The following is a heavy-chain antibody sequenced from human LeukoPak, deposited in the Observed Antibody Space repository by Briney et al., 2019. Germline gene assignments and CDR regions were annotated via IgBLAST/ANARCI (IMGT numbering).Heavy chain of an antibody. Sequence: GGSLTLSCAASGFTFGSYAMSWVRQAPGKGLEWVSYISGRGGSTFYADSVKGRLTISRDNSKNTLFLQMNSLRAEDTAMYYCVKGGTDYDFWNDSSYSYYFDFWGQGTLVTVSS. J-gene: IGHJ4*02. V-gene: IGHV3-23*01. D-gene: IGHD3-3*01. CDR2: ISGRGGST. CDR1: GFTFGSYA. CDR3: VKGGTDYDFWNDSSYSYYFDF.